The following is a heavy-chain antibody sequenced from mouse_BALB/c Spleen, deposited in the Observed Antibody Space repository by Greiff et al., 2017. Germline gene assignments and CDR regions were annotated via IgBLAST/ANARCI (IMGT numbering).Heavy chain of an antibody. CDR3: VREDDYDYYAMDY. V-gene: IGHV10-3*03. CDR2: IRSKSNNYAT. J-gene: IGHJ4*01. Sequence: EVQLVESGGGLVRPKGSLKLSCAGSGFTFNAYAMHWVCQAPGKGLEWVGRIRSKSNNYATYYADSGKDRITISRDDSTSMLYLQMINLKTEDTSMYYCVREDDYDYYAMDYWGQGTSVTVSS. D-gene: IGHD2-4*01. CDR1: GFTFNAYA.